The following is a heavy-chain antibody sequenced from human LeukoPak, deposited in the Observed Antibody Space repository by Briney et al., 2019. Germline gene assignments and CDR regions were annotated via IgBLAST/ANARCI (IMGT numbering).Heavy chain of an antibody. D-gene: IGHD6-25*01. J-gene: IGHJ5*02. Sequence: SATLSLTCAVSGDSISSSNWWSWVRQPPGKGLERIGEIYHSGSTNYNPSLKSRVSTSLDKSKNQFALKLTSVTAADTAVYYCAREAAGQWFDPWGQGTLVTVSS. CDR3: AREAAGQWFDP. CDR1: GDSISSSNW. V-gene: IGHV4-4*02. CDR2: IYHSGST.